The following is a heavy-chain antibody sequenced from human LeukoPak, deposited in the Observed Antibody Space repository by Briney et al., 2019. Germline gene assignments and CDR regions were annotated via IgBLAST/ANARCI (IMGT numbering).Heavy chain of an antibody. V-gene: IGHV3-23*01. D-gene: IGHD2-2*01. CDR2: ISGSGGST. Sequence: GGSLRLSCAASGFTFSSYAMSWVRQAPGKGLEWVSSISGSGGSTYYADSVKGRFTISRDNSKNTLYLQMNSLRAEDTAVYYCAKDLYRIVVVPAAPSGFDYWGQGTLVTVSS. J-gene: IGHJ4*02. CDR1: GFTFSSYA. CDR3: AKDLYRIVVVPAAPSGFDY.